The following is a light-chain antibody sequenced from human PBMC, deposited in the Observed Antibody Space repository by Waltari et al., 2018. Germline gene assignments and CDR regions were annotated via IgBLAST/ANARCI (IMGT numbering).Light chain of an antibody. Sequence: DIVLTQSPDSLAVSLGERATIKCRSSQSVLFSSNSKSYLAWFQQKPGHPPKLLLYWSSTRESGVPDRFSGSGSGTEFTLTISNLQAEDVAVYYCQQYYLIPYTFGQGTRVEIK. CDR3: QQYYLIPYT. V-gene: IGKV4-1*01. CDR2: WSS. J-gene: IGKJ2*01. CDR1: QSVLFSSNSKSY.